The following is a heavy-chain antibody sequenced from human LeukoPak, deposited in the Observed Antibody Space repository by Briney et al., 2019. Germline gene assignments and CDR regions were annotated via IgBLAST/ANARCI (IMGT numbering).Heavy chain of an antibody. CDR2: INHSGST. V-gene: IGHV4-34*08. CDR1: GFTFSNYA. J-gene: IGHJ2*01. D-gene: IGHD1-26*01. Sequence: GSLRLSCAASGFTFSNYAMSWVRQAPGKGLEWIGEINHSGSTNYNPSLKSRVTMSVDTSKNQFSLEVSSVTAADTAVYYCAGPAGTYWYFDLWGRGTLVTVSS. CDR3: AGPAGTYWYFDL.